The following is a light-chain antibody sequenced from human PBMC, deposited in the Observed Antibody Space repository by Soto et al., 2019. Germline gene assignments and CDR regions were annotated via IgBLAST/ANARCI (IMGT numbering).Light chain of an antibody. Sequence: DIQKTQSPSTLFSSVGDKVTITCRASQSISSWLAWYQQKPGKAPKLLIYDASSLESGVPSRFSGSGSGTEFTLTISSLQPDDFATYYCQQYNSYSYTFGQGTKVDIK. J-gene: IGKJ2*01. CDR3: QQYNSYSYT. CDR1: QSISSW. V-gene: IGKV1-5*01. CDR2: DAS.